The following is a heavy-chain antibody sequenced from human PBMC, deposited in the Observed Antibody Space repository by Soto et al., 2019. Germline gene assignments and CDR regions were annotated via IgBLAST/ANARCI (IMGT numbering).Heavy chain of an antibody. Sequence: PGGSLRLSCAASGLTFSSYAMSWVRQAPGKGLEWVSAISGSGGSTYYADSVKGRFTISRDNSKNTLYLQMNSLRAEDTAVYYCARYGVYYYDSSPGDYYYYYGMDGWGQGTTITVSS. J-gene: IGHJ6*02. CDR2: ISGSGGST. CDR3: ARYGVYYYDSSPGDYYYYYGMDG. CDR1: GLTFSSYA. V-gene: IGHV3-23*01. D-gene: IGHD3-22*01.